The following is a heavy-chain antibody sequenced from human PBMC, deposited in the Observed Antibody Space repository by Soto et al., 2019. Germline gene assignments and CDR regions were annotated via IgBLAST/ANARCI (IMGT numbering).Heavy chain of an antibody. CDR3: ARWPQPRYTADPYAVDV. CDR1: GGTFSSSG. J-gene: IGHJ6*02. V-gene: IGHV1-69*11. D-gene: IGHD3-16*02. CDR2: IVPSLDTT. Sequence: QVHLVQSGTEVKKPGSSVKVSCKASGGTFSSSGFSWVRQAPGQGLEWMGMIVPSLDTTNYAQKFQARVTITADEVTSTAYMEWRSLRSEDTAVYDCARWPQPRYTADPYAVDVWGHWTRVIVSS.